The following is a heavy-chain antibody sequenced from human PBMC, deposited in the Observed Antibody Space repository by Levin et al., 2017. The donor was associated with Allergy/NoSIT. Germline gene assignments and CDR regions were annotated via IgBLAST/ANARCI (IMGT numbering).Heavy chain of an antibody. D-gene: IGHD3-10*01. CDR1: GGSFSGYY. CDR3: ARSLRLRGFDY. Sequence: SETLSLTCAVYGGSFSGYYWSWIRQPPGKGLEWIGEINHSESTNYNPSLKSQVTISVDTSKNQFSLKLNSMTAADTAVYYCARSLRLRGFDYWGQGTLVSVSS. J-gene: IGHJ4*02. V-gene: IGHV4-34*01. CDR2: INHSEST.